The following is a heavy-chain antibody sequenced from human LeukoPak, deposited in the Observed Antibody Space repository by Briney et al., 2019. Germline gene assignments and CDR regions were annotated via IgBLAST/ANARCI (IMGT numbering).Heavy chain of an antibody. CDR1: GGSFSGYY. D-gene: IGHD3-9*01. CDR3: ARGITIFSWFDP. Sequence: PSETLSLTCAVYGGSFSGYYWSWIRQPPGKGLEWIGEINHSGSTNYNPSLKSRVTISVDTSKNQFSLNLSSVTAADTAVYYCARGITIFSWFDPWGQGTLVTVSS. V-gene: IGHV4-34*01. J-gene: IGHJ5*02. CDR2: INHSGST.